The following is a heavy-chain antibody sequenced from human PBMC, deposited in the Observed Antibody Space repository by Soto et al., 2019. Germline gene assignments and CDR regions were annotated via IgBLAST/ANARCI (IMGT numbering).Heavy chain of an antibody. V-gene: IGHV3-30-3*01. CDR3: ASLPAPSLPSHYYYGMAL. CDR2: ISYDGSNK. D-gene: IGHD1-26*01. J-gene: IGHJ6*02. Sequence: QVQLVESGGGVVQPGRSLRLSCAASGFTFSSYAMHWVRQAPGKGLEWVAVISYDGSNKYYADSVKGRFTISRDNSKNTLYLQMNTLRAEDTAVYYCASLPAPSLPSHYYYGMALWGQGTTVPVSS. CDR1: GFTFSSYA.